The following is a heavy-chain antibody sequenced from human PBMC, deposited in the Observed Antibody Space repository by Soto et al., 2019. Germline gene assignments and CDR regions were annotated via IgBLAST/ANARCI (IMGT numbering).Heavy chain of an antibody. CDR1: GFTFSSYA. J-gene: IGHJ5*02. CDR3: AKDPDTMVRGPLGRFDP. V-gene: IGHV3-23*01. Sequence: GGSLRLSCAASGFTFSSYAMSWVRQAPGKGLEWVSAISGSGGSTYYADSVKGRFTISRDNSKNTLYLQMNSLRAEDTAVYYCAKDPDTMVRGPLGRFDPWGQGTLVTVSS. CDR2: ISGSGGST. D-gene: IGHD3-10*01.